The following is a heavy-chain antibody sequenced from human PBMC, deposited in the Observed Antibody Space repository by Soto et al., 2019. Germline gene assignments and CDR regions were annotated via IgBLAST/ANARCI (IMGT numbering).Heavy chain of an antibody. V-gene: IGHV3-23*01. CDR3: AKDPNGDYVGAFDF. CDR1: GFTFSTYA. D-gene: IGHD4-17*01. J-gene: IGHJ3*01. CDR2: ITSSGAPA. Sequence: EVQLLESGGGLVQPGPSLRISCAASGFTFSTYALTWVRQPPGKGLEWVAAITSSGAPANYADSVKGRFTISRDNSKNTLYLQMNSLTAEDTAVYFCAKDPNGDYVGAFDFWGRGTMVTVSS.